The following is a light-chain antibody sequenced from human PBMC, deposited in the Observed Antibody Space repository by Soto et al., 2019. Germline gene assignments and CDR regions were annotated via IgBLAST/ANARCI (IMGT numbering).Light chain of an antibody. J-gene: IGKJ3*01. V-gene: IGKV3-20*01. Sequence: EIVLTQSPVTLSLSPGERATLSCRASQSVSSSYLAWYQQKPGQAPRLLIYGASSRATGIPDRFSGSGSGTDFTLTISRLEPEDFAVYYCQQYGSSPVTFGPGTKVDIK. CDR3: QQYGSSPVT. CDR2: GAS. CDR1: QSVSSSY.